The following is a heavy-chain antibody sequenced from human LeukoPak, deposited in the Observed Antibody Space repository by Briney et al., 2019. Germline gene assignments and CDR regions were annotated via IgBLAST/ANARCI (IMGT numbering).Heavy chain of an antibody. Sequence: GGSLRLSCAASGFTFSSYWMNWVRQAPGKGLEWVSSISSSSSYIYYADSVKGRFTISRDNAKNSLYLQMNSLRAEDTAVYYCAILTTKDLVFDYWGQGTLVTVSS. J-gene: IGHJ4*02. CDR2: ISSSSSYI. CDR1: GFTFSSYW. V-gene: IGHV3-21*01. CDR3: AILTTKDLVFDY. D-gene: IGHD4-11*01.